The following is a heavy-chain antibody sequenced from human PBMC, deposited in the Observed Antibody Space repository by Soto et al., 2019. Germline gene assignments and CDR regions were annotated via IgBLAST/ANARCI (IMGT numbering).Heavy chain of an antibody. CDR3: ARGIVTGTTSNYYYYGMDV. CDR2: IIPIFNTT. V-gene: IGHV1-69*12. Sequence: QVQLVQTGPEVKKPGSSVKVSCKASGGTFYSYVITWVRQAPGQGLEWMGGIIPIFNTTNYAQKFQGRITLTADESARPAYMELNSLRSEDTAVYYCARGIVTGTTSNYYYYGMDVWGQGTTVTVSS. J-gene: IGHJ6*02. CDR1: GGTFYSYV. D-gene: IGHD1-1*01.